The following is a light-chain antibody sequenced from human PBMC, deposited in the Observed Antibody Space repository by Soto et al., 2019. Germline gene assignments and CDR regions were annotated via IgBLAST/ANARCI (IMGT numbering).Light chain of an antibody. Sequence: SYELAQAPSVSVAPGKTARITCGGENIESKSVHWYQQKPGQAPVLVISHDSDRPSGVPERFSGSNSENTATLTISRAEAGDGADYYCQVWDSCCDLVFGGGTKLTVL. CDR3: QVWDSCCDLV. V-gene: IGLV3-21*03. CDR1: NIESKS. J-gene: IGLJ2*01. CDR2: HDS.